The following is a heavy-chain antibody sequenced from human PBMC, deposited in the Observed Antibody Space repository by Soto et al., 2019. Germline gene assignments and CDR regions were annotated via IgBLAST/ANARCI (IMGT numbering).Heavy chain of an antibody. CDR3: ARGLILAAAAKKRSWYLAL. CDR1: GGSFSGYF. Sequence: QVHLQQWGAGLLKPSETLSLTCGVNGGSFSGYFWSWIRQRPGKGLEWIGEITRIGATNYNPSLTSRISLPVDASKNQISLNLSSVTAADTAVYYCARGLILAAAAKKRSWYLALWGRGTLVTVSS. CDR2: ITRIGAT. J-gene: IGHJ2*01. D-gene: IGHD6-13*01. V-gene: IGHV4-34*01.